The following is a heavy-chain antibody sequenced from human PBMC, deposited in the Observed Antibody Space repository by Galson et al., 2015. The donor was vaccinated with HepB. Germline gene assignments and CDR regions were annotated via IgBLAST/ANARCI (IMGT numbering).Heavy chain of an antibody. CDR1: GGSISSYY. J-gene: IGHJ6*02. D-gene: IGHD4-11*01. V-gene: IGHV4-59*01. CDR2: IYYSGTT. CDR3: ARGRSDYTNYVYYYGMDV. Sequence: LSLTCTVSGGSISSYYWNWIRQPPGKGLEWIGYIYYSGTTNYNPSLKSRVTISVDTSKNQFSLKLSSVTAADTAVYYCARGRSDYTNYVYYYGMDVWGQGTTVTVSS.